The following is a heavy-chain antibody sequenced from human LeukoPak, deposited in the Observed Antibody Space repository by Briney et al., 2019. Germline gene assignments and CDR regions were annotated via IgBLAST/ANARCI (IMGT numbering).Heavy chain of an antibody. CDR3: ARDLDRGYDGFDY. CDR1: GFTFSSYE. V-gene: IGHV3-48*03. CDR2: ISSSGSTI. J-gene: IGHJ4*02. Sequence: PGGSLRLSCAASGFTFSSYEMNWVRQAPGKGLEWVSYISSSGSTIYYADSVKGRFTISRDNAKNSLYLQMNSLRADDTAVYYCARDLDRGYDGFDYWGQGTLVTVSS. D-gene: IGHD5-12*01.